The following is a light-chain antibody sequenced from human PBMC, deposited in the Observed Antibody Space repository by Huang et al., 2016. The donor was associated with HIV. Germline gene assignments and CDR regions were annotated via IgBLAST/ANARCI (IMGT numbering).Light chain of an antibody. CDR2: GAS. CDR3: QQYNSWPWT. CDR1: QSVGSN. J-gene: IGKJ1*01. V-gene: IGKV3-15*01. Sequence: EIVMTQSPATLSVSPGERATLSCRASQSVGSNLAWYQHKPGQAPRLLIYGASTRATVIPARFSGSGSGTEFTLTISSLQSEDFAGYFCQQYNSWPWTFGQGTKVEIK.